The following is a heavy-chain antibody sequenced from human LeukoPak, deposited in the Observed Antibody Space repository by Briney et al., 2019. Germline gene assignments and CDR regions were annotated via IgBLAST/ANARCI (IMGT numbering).Heavy chain of an antibody. CDR1: GGSYSGYY. J-gene: IGHJ5*02. V-gene: IGHV4-39*01. CDR3: ARHGIYYGLGSSYGLPNWFDP. Sequence: PSETLSLTCAVYGGSYSGYYWGWIRQHPGKGLEWIGSIYYSGSTYYNPSLKSRVTMSVDRSKNQFSLKLSSVTAADTAVYYCARHGIYYGLGSSYGLPNWFDPWGQGTLVTVSS. CDR2: IYYSGST. D-gene: IGHD3-10*01.